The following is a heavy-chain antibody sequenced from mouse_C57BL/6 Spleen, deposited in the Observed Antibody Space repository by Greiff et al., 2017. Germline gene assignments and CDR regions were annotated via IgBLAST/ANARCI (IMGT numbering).Heavy chain of an antibody. CDR2: IYPSDSET. Sequence: QVQLQQPGAELVRPGSSVKLSCKASGYTFTSYWMDWVKQRPGQGLEWIGNIYPSDSETHYNQKFKDKATLTVDKSSSTAYMQLSSLTSEDSAVYYCARKGAIRYFDYWGQGTTLTVSS. J-gene: IGHJ2*01. D-gene: IGHD3-1*01. V-gene: IGHV1-61*01. CDR3: ARKGAIRYFDY. CDR1: GYTFTSYW.